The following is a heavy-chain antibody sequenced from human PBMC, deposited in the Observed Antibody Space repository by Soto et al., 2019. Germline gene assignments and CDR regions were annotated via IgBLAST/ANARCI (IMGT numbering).Heavy chain of an antibody. J-gene: IGHJ5*02. CDR1: GDSVSSNSAA. CDR3: ARGVGSRIAAAGTPFVNWFDP. Sequence: SQTLSLTCAISGDSVSSNSAAWNWIRQSPSRGLEWLGRTYYRSKWYNDYAVSVKSRITINPDTSKNQFSLQLNSVTPEDTAVYYCARGVGSRIAAAGTPFVNWFDPWGQGTLVPSPQ. V-gene: IGHV6-1*01. D-gene: IGHD6-13*01. CDR2: TYYRSKWYN.